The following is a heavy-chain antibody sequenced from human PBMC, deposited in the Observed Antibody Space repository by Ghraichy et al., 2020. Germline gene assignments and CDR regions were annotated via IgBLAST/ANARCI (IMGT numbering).Heavy chain of an antibody. CDR2: IHRRGTT. CDR3: ARDYGTTKESGGYFDS. J-gene: IGHJ4*02. V-gene: IGHV4-38-2*02. Sequence: SQTLSLTCVVSGYSISSGYYWGWIRQPPGKGLEWIGNIHRRGTTHQNPSLESRVSISIDTSKNQFSLKLTSVTAADTAVYYCARDYGTTKESGGYFDSWGQGTLVTVSS. CDR1: GYSISSGYY. D-gene: IGHD4-17*01.